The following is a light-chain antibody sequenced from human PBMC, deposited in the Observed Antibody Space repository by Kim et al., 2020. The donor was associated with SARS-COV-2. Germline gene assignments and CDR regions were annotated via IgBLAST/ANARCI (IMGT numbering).Light chain of an antibody. CDR2: DVN. J-gene: IGLJ1*01. V-gene: IGLV2-11*03. CDR3: CSYAGTYTYV. CDR1: SSDVGAYDY. Sequence: GQSVNISCTGTSSDVGAYDYVSWYQQHPGKAPRFIIYDVNKRPSGVPYRFSCSKSGNTASLTITGLQADDEADYYCCSYAGTYTYVFGTGTTVTVL.